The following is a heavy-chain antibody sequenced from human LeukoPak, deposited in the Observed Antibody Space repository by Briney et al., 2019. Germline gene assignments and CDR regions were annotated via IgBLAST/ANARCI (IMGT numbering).Heavy chain of an antibody. J-gene: IGHJ1*01. D-gene: IGHD6-13*01. CDR3: AREGMSSSWHQRRDKYFQH. CDR1: GGSISSGSYY. V-gene: IGHV4-61*02. CDR2: IYTSGST. Sequence: SETLSLTCTVSGGSISSGSYYWSWIRQPAGKGLEWIGRIYTSGSTNYNPSLKSRVTISVDTSKNQFSLKLSPVTAADTAVYYCAREGMSSSWHQRRDKYFQHWGQGTLFTVSS.